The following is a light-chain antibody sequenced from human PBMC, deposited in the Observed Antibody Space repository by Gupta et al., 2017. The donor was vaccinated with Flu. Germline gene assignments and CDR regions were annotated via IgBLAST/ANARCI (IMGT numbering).Light chain of an antibody. CDR2: KAS. Sequence: VGDRVTITCRASQTISSWLAWYQQKPGKAPKLLIYKASILETGVPSRFSGSESGTEFTLTISSLQPDDFATYYCQQYNTYPITFGQGTRLEI. J-gene: IGKJ5*01. CDR3: QQYNTYPIT. V-gene: IGKV1-5*03. CDR1: QTISSW.